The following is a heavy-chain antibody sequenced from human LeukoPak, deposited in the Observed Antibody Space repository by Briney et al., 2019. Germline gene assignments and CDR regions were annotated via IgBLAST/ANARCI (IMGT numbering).Heavy chain of an antibody. Sequence: SETLSLTCTVSGGSISSGGYYWSWIRQHPGMGLEWIGNSCYSGSTYYKSTLKSRVIISVDTSKNQFSLKLSSVTAADTVVYYCARGTYCSPTSCYGGYWGQGILVTVSS. CDR2: SCYSGST. D-gene: IGHD2-2*01. J-gene: IGHJ4*02. CDR3: ARGTYCSPTSCYGGY. V-gene: IGHV4-31*03. CDR1: GGSISSGGYY.